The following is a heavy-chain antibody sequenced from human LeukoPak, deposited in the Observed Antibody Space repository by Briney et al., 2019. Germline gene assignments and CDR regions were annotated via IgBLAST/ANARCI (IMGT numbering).Heavy chain of an antibody. Sequence: GGSLRLSCDASGFTFSIYAMSWVRQAPGEGLEWVSGLSGSGGSTWYADSVKGRFTISRDNSKNTVYLHMNSLRAEDTAVYYCAKFEGLCGSANTCYHFDCWGQGTLVTVSS. J-gene: IGHJ4*02. D-gene: IGHD2-2*01. V-gene: IGHV3-23*01. CDR1: GFTFSIYA. CDR2: LSGSGGST. CDR3: AKFEGLCGSANTCYHFDC.